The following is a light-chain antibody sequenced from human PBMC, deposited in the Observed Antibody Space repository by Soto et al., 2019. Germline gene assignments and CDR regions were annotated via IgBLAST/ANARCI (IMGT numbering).Light chain of an antibody. CDR2: YNN. J-gene: IGLJ1*01. CDR3: AAWDASLSACV. V-gene: IGLV1-47*02. Sequence: QSVLTQPPSASGTAGQVVTISCSGGDSNIGSNSVYWYQHLPRMAPKLLIYYNNQRPSGVPDRFSGSRSGTSASLAIVGLLSEDDAVYYCAAWDASLSACVFGNGTKLTVL. CDR1: DSNIGSNS.